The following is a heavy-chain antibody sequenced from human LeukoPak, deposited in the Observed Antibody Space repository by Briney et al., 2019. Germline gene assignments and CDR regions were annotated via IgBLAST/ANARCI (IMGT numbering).Heavy chain of an antibody. CDR3: AGRLSGLLWFGELFPNDAFDI. D-gene: IGHD3-10*01. Sequence: GGSLRLSCAASGFTFSSYSMNWVRQAPGKGLEWVSSISSSSSYIYYADSVKGRFTISRDNAKNSLYLQMNSLRAEDTAVYYCAGRLSGLLWFGELFPNDAFDIWGQGTMVTVSS. J-gene: IGHJ3*02. V-gene: IGHV3-21*01. CDR2: ISSSSSYI. CDR1: GFTFSSYS.